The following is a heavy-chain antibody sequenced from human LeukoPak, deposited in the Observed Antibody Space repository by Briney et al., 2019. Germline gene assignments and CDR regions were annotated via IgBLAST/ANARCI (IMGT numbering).Heavy chain of an antibody. V-gene: IGHV4-39*07. CDR2: IYYSGST. CDR1: GGSISSNNCY. J-gene: IGHJ4*02. CDR3: ATIRLGELSSDY. Sequence: PSETLSLTCTVSGGSISSNNCYWVWIRQPPGKGLEWIGSIYYSGSTYYNPSLKSRVTISVDKSKNQFSLKLSSVTAADTAVYYCATIRLGELSSDYWGQGTLVTVSS. D-gene: IGHD3-16*02.